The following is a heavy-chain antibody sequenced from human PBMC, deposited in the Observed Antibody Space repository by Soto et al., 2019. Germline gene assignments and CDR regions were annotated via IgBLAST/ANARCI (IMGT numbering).Heavy chain of an antibody. D-gene: IGHD5-18*01. J-gene: IGHJ5*02. CDR1: GYTFTNYY. CDR3: ARGGYSYGNWFDP. V-gene: IGHV1-46*01. CDR2: FNPSDGST. Sequence: QVQLVQSGAEVQKPGASVKVSCKASGYTFTNYYMYWVRQAPGQGLEWMGIFNPSDGSTSFAQKFQGRVTMTRDTSTSTVYMELSSLRSEDTAMYYCARGGYSYGNWFDPWGQGTLVTVSS.